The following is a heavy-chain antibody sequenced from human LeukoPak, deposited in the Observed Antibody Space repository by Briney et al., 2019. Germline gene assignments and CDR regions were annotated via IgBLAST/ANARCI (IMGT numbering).Heavy chain of an antibody. D-gene: IGHD4-17*01. V-gene: IGHV3-21*01. CDR2: ISSSSSYI. CDR3: ARGGHDYGDSLYFDY. Sequence: KPGGSLRLSCAASGFTFSSYSMNWVRQAPGKGLEWVSSISSSSSYIYYADSVKGRFTISRDNAKNSLYLQMNSLRAEDTAVYYCARGGHDYGDSLYFDYWGQGTLVTVSS. J-gene: IGHJ4*02. CDR1: GFTFSSYS.